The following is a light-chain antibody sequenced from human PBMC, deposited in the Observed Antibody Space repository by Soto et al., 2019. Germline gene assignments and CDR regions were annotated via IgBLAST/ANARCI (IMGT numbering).Light chain of an antibody. CDR1: QSVSSSY. J-gene: IGKJ1*01. V-gene: IGKV3-20*01. CDR3: QQFVSSPPAWS. Sequence: DIVLTQSPGTLSLSPGERATLSCRASQSVSSSYLAWYQQKPGQAPRLLIDGAYSRAAGIPDRFRGSGSGTDFTLTISRLEPEDSAVYYCQQFVSSPPAWSFGEGTKVEIK. CDR2: GAY.